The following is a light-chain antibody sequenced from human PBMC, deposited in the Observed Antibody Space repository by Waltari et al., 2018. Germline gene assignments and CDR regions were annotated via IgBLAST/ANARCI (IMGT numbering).Light chain of an antibody. J-gene: IGKJ1*01. CDR3: QKYVNLPAT. CDR2: DAY. V-gene: IGKV3-20*01. CDR1: ESVSRY. Sequence: SCRASESVSRYLAWYQQKPGQAPRLLIYDAYRRATGIPDRFSGSGSGTDFSLTISRLEPEDFAVYYCQKYVNLPATFGQGTKVEIK.